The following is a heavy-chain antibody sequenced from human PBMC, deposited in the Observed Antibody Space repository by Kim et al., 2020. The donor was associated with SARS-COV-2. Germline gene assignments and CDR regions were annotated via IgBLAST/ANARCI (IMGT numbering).Heavy chain of an antibody. CDR3: ARDGYYGDYVQGYDYYGMDV. V-gene: IGHV3-53*01. Sequence: GGSLRLSCAASGFTVSSNYMSWVRQAPGKGLEWVSVIYSGGSTYYADSVKGRFTISRDNSKNTLYLQMNSLRAEDTAVYYCARDGYYGDYVQGYDYYGMDVWGPGTTVTVSS. D-gene: IGHD4-17*01. CDR2: IYSGGST. J-gene: IGHJ6*02. CDR1: GFTVSSNY.